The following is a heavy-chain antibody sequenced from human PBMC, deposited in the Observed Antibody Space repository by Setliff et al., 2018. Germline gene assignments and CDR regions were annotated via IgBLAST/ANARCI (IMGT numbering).Heavy chain of an antibody. J-gene: IGHJ4*02. V-gene: IGHV1-46*01. Sequence: GASVKVSCKASGYTFPSYYMHWMRQAPGQGLEWMVIINPSGGSTSYAQKCQGRVTMTRDKSTSTVYMELSRLRSEATAVYYCARDLWDMYSSSSGNLDYWGQGTLVTVSS. CDR2: INPSGGST. CDR3: ARDLWDMYSSSSGNLDY. D-gene: IGHD6-6*01. CDR1: GYTFPSYY.